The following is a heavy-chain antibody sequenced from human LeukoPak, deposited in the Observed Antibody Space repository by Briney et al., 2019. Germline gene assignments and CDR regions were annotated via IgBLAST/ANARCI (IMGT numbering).Heavy chain of an antibody. J-gene: IGHJ5*02. Sequence: GASVKVSCKASGYTFTSYHMHWVRQAPGQGLEWMGIINPSGGTTNYAQKFQGRVTITADKSTSTAYMELSSLRSEDTAVYYCARSPNWNNNWFDPWGQGTLVTVSS. D-gene: IGHD1/OR15-1a*01. CDR2: INPSGGTT. V-gene: IGHV1-46*01. CDR1: GYTFTSYH. CDR3: ARSPNWNNNWFDP.